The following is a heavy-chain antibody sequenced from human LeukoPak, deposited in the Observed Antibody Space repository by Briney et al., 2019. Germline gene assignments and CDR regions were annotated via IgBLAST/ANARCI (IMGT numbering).Heavy chain of an antibody. CDR3: ARGDVVYDFWSGRNNWFDP. CDR1: GYTFTSYD. D-gene: IGHD3-3*01. Sequence: APVKVSCKASGYTFTSYDINWVRQATGQGLEWMGWMNPNSGNTGYAQKFQGRVTMTRNTSISTAYMELSSLRSEDTAVYYCARGDVVYDFWSGRNNWFDPWGQGTLVTVSS. J-gene: IGHJ5*02. CDR2: MNPNSGNT. V-gene: IGHV1-8*01.